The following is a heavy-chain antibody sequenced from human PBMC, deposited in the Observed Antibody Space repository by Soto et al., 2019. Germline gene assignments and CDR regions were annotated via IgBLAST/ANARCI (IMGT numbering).Heavy chain of an antibody. CDR1: GGAISSGGYS. CDR3: ARVPDV. CDR2: IYHSGST. V-gene: IGHV4-30-2*01. Sequence: QLQLQASGSGLVKPSQTLSLTCAVSGGAISSGGYSWSWIRQPPGKGLAWIGYIYHSGSTYYNPSLKSRVTISVDRSKNQFALKLSSVTAADTAVYYWARVPDVWGQWTTVTVSS. J-gene: IGHJ6*02.